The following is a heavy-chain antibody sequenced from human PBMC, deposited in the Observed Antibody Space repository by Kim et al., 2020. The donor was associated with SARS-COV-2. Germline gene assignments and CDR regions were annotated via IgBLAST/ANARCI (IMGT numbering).Heavy chain of an antibody. V-gene: IGHV3-9*01. Sequence: GGSLRLSCAASGFTFDDYAMHWVRQAPGKGLEWVSGISWNSGSIGYADSVKGRFTISRDNAKNSLYLQMNSLRAEDTALYYCARAYGDYGVGPGDYWGQGTLVTVSS. CDR2: ISWNSGSI. D-gene: IGHD4-17*01. CDR1: GFTFDDYA. CDR3: ARAYGDYGVGPGDY. J-gene: IGHJ4*02.